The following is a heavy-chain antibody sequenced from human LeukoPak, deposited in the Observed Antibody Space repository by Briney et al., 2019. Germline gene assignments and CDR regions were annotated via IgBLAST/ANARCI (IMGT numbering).Heavy chain of an antibody. Sequence: SETLSLTCTVSGYSISSGYYWAWIRRHPGKGLEWIGTSYHSGSTYYNASLKSRLTLSVDTSKNQFSLKLSSGSAADTAVYYWGRDVYGDLDYWGQGTLVTVSS. V-gene: IGHV4-38-2*02. D-gene: IGHD3-10*02. CDR2: SYHSGST. CDR1: GYSISSGYY. J-gene: IGHJ4*02. CDR3: GRDVYGDLDY.